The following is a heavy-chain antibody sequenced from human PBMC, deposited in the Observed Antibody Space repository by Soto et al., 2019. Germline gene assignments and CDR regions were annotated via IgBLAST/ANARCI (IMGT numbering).Heavy chain of an antibody. CDR2: ISSSGSSV. CDR1: GFTFSDSY. D-gene: IGHD1-26*01. V-gene: IGHV3-11*01. J-gene: IGHJ3*01. Sequence: PGGSLRLSCAASGFTFSDSYMSWIRQAPGKGLERLSYISSSGSSVYYADSVKGRLTVSRDNARNSLSLHMNSLRADDTAVYYCARGGRPDFRGQGTMVTVSS. CDR3: ARGGRPDF.